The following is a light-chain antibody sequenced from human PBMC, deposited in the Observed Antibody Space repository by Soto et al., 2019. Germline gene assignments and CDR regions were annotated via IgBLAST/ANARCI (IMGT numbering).Light chain of an antibody. CDR3: SSYTSSSTLVV. V-gene: IGLV2-14*01. CDR2: EVS. Sequence: QSVLTQPASVSGSPGQSITISCTGTSRDVGGYNYVSWYQQHPGKAPKLMIYEVSNQPSGVSNRFSGSKSGNTASLTISGLQAEDEADYYCSSYTSSSTLVVFGGGTQLTVL. CDR1: SRDVGGYNY. J-gene: IGLJ2*01.